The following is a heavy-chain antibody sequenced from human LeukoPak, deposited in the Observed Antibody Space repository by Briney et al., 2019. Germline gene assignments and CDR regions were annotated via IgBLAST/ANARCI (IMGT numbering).Heavy chain of an antibody. Sequence: PGGSLRLSCEASGFTFRNYAMSWVRQAPGKGLEWISGIGASGGDTYKADSVKGRFTISRDNSKNIMYLQMNSLRVDDTAVYYCAKDKCGGTTSCYSDYWGQGTLVTVSS. CDR2: IGASGGDT. J-gene: IGHJ4*02. V-gene: IGHV3-23*01. CDR1: GFTFRNYA. CDR3: AKDKCGGTTSCYSDY. D-gene: IGHD2-2*01.